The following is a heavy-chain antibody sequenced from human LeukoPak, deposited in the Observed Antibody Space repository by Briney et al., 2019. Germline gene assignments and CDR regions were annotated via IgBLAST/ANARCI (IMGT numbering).Heavy chain of an antibody. CDR1: GFTFNSYP. CDR3: ARGGGAYTPFDC. CDR2: ILSGRDT. J-gene: IGHJ4*02. V-gene: IGHV3-23*01. D-gene: IGHD3-16*01. Sequence: GGSLSLSCAPSGFTFNSYPMTWVRPAPGKGLAWVSSILSGRDTYYAHPVTRRFTISRDNSRDTLSLQMNSLRAEDTAVYYCARGGGAYTPFDCWGLGTLVTVPS.